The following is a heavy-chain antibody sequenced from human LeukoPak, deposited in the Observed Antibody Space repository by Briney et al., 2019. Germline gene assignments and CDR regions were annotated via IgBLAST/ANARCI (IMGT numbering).Heavy chain of an antibody. D-gene: IGHD1-26*01. CDR1: GGSISSYY. CDR3: AGGTYYYFDY. V-gene: IGHV4-59*01. CDR2: VYYSGSA. J-gene: IGHJ4*02. Sequence: PSETLSLTCTVSGGSISSYYWSWIREPPGKGLEWIGYVYYSGSAHYNPSLESRVTISVDTSKNQFSLKVNSVTAADTAIYYCAGGTYYYFDYWGQGTLVTVSS.